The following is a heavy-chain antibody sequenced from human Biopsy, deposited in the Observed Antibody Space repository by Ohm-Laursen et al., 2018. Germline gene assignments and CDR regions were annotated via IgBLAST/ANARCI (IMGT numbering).Heavy chain of an antibody. J-gene: IGHJ1*01. D-gene: IGHD3-9*01. CDR2: NIPILGTG. CDR1: GGTFINYG. CDR3: ATKLTGYFHH. V-gene: IGHV1-69*05. Sequence: SVKVSCKVPGGTFINYGVNWVRQAPGQGLEWLGGNIPILGTGNYAQKFQDRVTVATDTSTSTATMELRSLRSDDTAVYYCATKLTGYFHHWGQGTLVIVSS.